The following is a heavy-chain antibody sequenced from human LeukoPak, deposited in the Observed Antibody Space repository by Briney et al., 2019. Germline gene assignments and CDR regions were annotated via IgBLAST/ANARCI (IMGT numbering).Heavy chain of an antibody. V-gene: IGHV3-23*01. CDR3: AKRKYYYDSSGYYYDAFDI. CDR2: ISGGGGTT. Sequence: GGSLRLSCAASGFTFSSYAMSWVRQAPGKRLEWVSAISGGGGTTYYADSVKGRFTISRDNSKNTLFLQMNSLRAEDTAVYYCAKRKYYYDSSGYYYDAFDIWGQGTMVTVSS. CDR1: GFTFSSYA. D-gene: IGHD3-22*01. J-gene: IGHJ3*02.